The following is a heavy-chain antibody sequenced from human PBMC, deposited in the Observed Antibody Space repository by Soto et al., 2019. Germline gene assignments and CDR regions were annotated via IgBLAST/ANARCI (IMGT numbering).Heavy chain of an antibody. D-gene: IGHD5-12*01. CDR1: GYTFFTYD. CDR3: ARHHGPTTSENWFDP. Sequence: QVHLVQSGVEVKTPGASVKVSCQASGYTFFTYDISWVRQAPGQGLEWIGWISSYSGDTKYAQKLQGKVTMTTDTSTTAAYLELRSLSSDDTAVYYCARHHGPTTSENWFDPWGQGTLVSVSS. CDR2: ISSYSGDT. J-gene: IGHJ5*02. V-gene: IGHV1-18*01.